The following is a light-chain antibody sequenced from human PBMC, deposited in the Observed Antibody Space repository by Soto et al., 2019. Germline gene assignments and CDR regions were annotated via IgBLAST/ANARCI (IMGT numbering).Light chain of an antibody. J-gene: IGLJ1*01. CDR2: EDN. CDR1: SSDVGSYNL. V-gene: IGLV2-23*01. Sequence: QSALTQPASVSGSPGQSITISCTGTSSDVGSYNLVSWYQHHPGKAPKLMIYEDNKRPSGVSNRFSGSKSGSTASLTISGLQAEDEADYYCCSYAGSTTYVFGTGTKLTVL. CDR3: CSYAGSTTYV.